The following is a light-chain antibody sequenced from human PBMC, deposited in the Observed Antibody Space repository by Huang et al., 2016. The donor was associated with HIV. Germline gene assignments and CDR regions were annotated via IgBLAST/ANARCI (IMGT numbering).Light chain of an antibody. CDR1: RDISTF. J-gene: IGKJ1*01. Sequence: IEMTQSPPSLSASTGDRVTLTCRASRDISTFLAWFHQKPGKPPKLLIYAASILHSGVPSRFSGSGSGTDFTLTISSLQSEDVGYYYCQKYDSAPRTFGQGTKVDLK. CDR3: QKYDSAPRT. V-gene: IGKV1-27*01. CDR2: AAS.